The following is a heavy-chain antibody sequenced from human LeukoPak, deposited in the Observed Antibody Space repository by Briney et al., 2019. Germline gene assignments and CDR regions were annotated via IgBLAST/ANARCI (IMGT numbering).Heavy chain of an antibody. CDR2: ISSSGSTI. CDR1: RFTFRSYE. CDR3: ARESRGYDILTGKYHRGYYSYYMDV. D-gene: IGHD3-9*01. V-gene: IGHV3-48*03. J-gene: IGHJ6*03. Sequence: PGGSLRLSCAASRFTFRSYEMNWVRQSPGKGLEWVSYISSSGSTIYYADSVKGRFTISRDNAKNSLYLQMNSLRAEDTAVYYCARESRGYDILTGKYHRGYYSYYMDVWGKGTTVTVSS.